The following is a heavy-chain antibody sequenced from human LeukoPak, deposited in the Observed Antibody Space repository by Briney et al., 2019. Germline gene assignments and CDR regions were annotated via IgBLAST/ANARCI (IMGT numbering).Heavy chain of an antibody. CDR3: ARQLRDDMQLVA. D-gene: IGHD6-6*01. CDR2: IYYSGST. CDR1: GGSISSSSYY. Sequence: NPSETLSLTCTVSGGSISSSSYYWGWIRQPPGKGLEWIGSIYYSGSTYYNPSLKSRVTISVDTSKNQFSLKLSSVTAADTAVYYCARQLRDDMQLVAWGQGTLVTVSS. J-gene: IGHJ5*02. V-gene: IGHV4-39*07.